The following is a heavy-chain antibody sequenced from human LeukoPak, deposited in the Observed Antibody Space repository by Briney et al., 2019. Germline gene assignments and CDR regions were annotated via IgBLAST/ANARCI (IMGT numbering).Heavy chain of an antibody. J-gene: IGHJ3*02. Sequence: PSETLSLTCAVYGGSFSGYYWSWIRQPLGKGLEWIGEINHSGSTNYNPSLKSRVTISVDTSKNQFPLKLSSVTAADTAVYYCARGRITMVRGVISHAFDIWGQGTMVTVSS. CDR3: ARGRITMVRGVISHAFDI. V-gene: IGHV4-34*01. D-gene: IGHD3-10*01. CDR1: GGSFSGYY. CDR2: INHSGST.